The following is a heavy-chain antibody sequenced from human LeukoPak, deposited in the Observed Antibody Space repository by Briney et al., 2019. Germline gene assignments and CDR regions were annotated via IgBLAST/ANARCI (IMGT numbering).Heavy chain of an antibody. J-gene: IGHJ4*02. CDR3: AKDRLLIAAADFFDY. Sequence: GGSLRLSCAASGFTFSSYEMNWVRQAPGKGLEWVSAISGSGGSTYYADSVKGRFTISRDNSKNTLYLQMNSLRAEDTAVYYCAKDRLLIAAADFFDYWGQGTLVTVSS. V-gene: IGHV3-23*01. D-gene: IGHD6-13*01. CDR1: GFTFSSYE. CDR2: ISGSGGST.